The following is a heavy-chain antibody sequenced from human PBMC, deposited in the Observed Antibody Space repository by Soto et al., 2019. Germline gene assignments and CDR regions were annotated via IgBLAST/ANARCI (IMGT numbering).Heavy chain of an antibody. V-gene: IGHV4-34*01. Sequence: TSETLSLTCAVYGGSFSGYYWSWIRQPPGKGLEWIGEINHSGSTNYNPSLKSRVTISVDTSKNQFSLKLSSVTAADTAVYYCERGSATAPFDYWGQGTLVTVSS. CDR3: ERGSATAPFDY. CDR1: GGSFSGYY. CDR2: INHSGST. J-gene: IGHJ4*02.